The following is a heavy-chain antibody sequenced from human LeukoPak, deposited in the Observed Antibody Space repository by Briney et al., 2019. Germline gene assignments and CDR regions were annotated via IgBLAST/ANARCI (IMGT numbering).Heavy chain of an antibody. CDR3: AGGRDAEYYFDY. J-gene: IGHJ4*02. CDR2: INPNSGGA. Sequence: GASVKVSCKASGYTFTGYYMHWVRRAPGQGLEWMGRINPNSGGANYAQKFQGRVTMTRDTSISTAYMELSRLRSDDTAVYYCAGGRDAEYYFDYWGQGTLVTVSS. D-gene: IGHD1-14*01. CDR1: GYTFTGYY. V-gene: IGHV1-2*06.